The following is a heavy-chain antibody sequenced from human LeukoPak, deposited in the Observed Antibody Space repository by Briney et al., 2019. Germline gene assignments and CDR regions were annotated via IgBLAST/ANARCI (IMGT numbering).Heavy chain of an antibody. CDR2: IIPIFGTA. V-gene: IGHV1-69*13. D-gene: IGHD1-26*01. CDR3: ARSTVGGITLAY. J-gene: IGHJ4*02. Sequence: SVKVSCKASRGTFSSYGISWVRQAPGRGLEWMGGIIPIFGTANYAQKFQGRVTITADQSTSTAYMELSSLRSEDTAVYYCARSTVGGITLAYWGQGTLVTVSS. CDR1: RGTFSSYG.